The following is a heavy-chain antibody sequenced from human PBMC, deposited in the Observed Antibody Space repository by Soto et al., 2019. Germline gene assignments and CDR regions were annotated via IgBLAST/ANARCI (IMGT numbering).Heavy chain of an antibody. CDR1: GGTFSSYA. Sequence: QVQLVQSGAEVKKPGSSVKVSCKASGGTFSSYAISWVRQAPGQGLEWMGGIIPIFGTANYAQKFQGRVTITADESTSTAYMELSSLRSEDTAVYYCARELFGPPPLNHPGTPYWYFDLWGRGTLVTVSS. CDR2: IIPIFGTA. J-gene: IGHJ2*01. CDR3: ARELFGPPPLNHPGTPYWYFDL. V-gene: IGHV1-69*01. D-gene: IGHD1-1*01.